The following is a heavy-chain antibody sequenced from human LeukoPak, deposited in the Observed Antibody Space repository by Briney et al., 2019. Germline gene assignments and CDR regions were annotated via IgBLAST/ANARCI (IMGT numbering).Heavy chain of an antibody. CDR1: GGSINSSSYY. CDR2: IYYSGST. Sequence: SETLSHTCTVSGGSINSSSYYWGWIRQPPGKGLEWIGSIYYSGSTYYNPSLKSRVTISVDTSKNQFSLKLSSVTAADTAVYYCARDSSSWYVWGQGTLVTVSS. V-gene: IGHV4-39*07. J-gene: IGHJ4*02. CDR3: ARDSSSWYV. D-gene: IGHD6-13*01.